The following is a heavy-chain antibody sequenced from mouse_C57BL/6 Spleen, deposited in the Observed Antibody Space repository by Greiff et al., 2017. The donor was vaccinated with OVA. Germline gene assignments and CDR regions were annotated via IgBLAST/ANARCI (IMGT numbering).Heavy chain of an antibody. V-gene: IGHV1-18*01. CDR2: INPNNGGT. D-gene: IGHD6-2*01. CDR3: ASLWGEGFAY. J-gene: IGHJ3*01. Sequence: VQLKQSGPELVKPGASVKIPCKASGYTFTDYNMDWVKQSHGKSLEWIGDINPNNGGTIYNQKFKGKATLTVDKSSSTAYMELRSLTSEDTAVYYCASLWGEGFAYWGQGTLVTVSA. CDR1: GYTFTDYN.